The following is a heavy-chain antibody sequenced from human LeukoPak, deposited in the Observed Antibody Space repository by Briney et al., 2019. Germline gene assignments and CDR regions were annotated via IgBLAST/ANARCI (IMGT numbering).Heavy chain of an antibody. J-gene: IGHJ5*02. CDR1: GFTFSSYA. CDR3: ARGQRWLPRRDWFDP. CDR2: ISYDGSNK. Sequence: GGSLRLSCAASGFTFSSYAMHWVRQAPGKGLEWVAVISYDGSNKYYADSVKGRFTISRDNSKNTLYLQMNSLRAEDTAVYYCARGQRWLPRRDWFDPWGQGTLVTVSS. V-gene: IGHV3-30-3*01. D-gene: IGHD5-24*01.